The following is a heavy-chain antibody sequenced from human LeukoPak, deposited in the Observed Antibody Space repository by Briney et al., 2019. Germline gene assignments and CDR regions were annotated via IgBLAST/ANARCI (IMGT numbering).Heavy chain of an antibody. CDR3: ARGGEHDYGETFFWKPMDV. J-gene: IGHJ6*02. CDR1: EFRSKNYA. V-gene: IGHV3-30-3*01. Sequence: GGSLRLSCAASEFRSKNYAMFWVRQTPGKGLEWVAFITYDGSVEYYPDSVRGRFTISRDNSKNTLDLQMNSLRPEDTAVYFCARGGEHDYGETFFWKPMDVWGHGTTVTVSS. CDR2: ITYDGSVE. D-gene: IGHD4-17*01.